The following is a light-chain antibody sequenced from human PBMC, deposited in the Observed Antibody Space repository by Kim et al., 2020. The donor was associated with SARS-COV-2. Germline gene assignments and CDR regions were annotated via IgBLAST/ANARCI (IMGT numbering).Light chain of an antibody. CDR3: QVWDSNSNHVV. CDR2: YDS. CDR1: YIGRTS. V-gene: IGLV3-21*04. Sequence: SYELTQPPSVSEDPGKTATITCGGNYIGRTSVHWYQQKPGQAPVLVMYYDSDRPSGISERFSGSNSGNTATLTINRVEAGDEADYYCQVWDSNSNHVVFGGGTQLTVL. J-gene: IGLJ3*02.